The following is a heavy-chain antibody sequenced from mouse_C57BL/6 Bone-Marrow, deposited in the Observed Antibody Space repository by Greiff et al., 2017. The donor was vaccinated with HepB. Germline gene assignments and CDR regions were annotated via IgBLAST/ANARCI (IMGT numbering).Heavy chain of an antibody. CDR3: ARNYSPHFDY. D-gene: IGHD2-12*01. V-gene: IGHV1-81*01. Sequence: QVQLKESGAELARPGASVKLSCKASGYTFTSYGISWVKQRTGQGLEWIGEIYPRSGNTYYNEKFKGKATLTADKSSSTAYMELRSLTSEDSAVYFCARNYSPHFDYWGQGTTLTVSS. J-gene: IGHJ2*01. CDR1: GYTFTSYG. CDR2: IYPRSGNT.